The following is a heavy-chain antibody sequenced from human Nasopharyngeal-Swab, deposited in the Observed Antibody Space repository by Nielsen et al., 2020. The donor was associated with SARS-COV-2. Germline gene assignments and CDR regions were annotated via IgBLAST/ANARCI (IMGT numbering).Heavy chain of an antibody. CDR2: IYYSGST. CDR3: ATARAYDFAMDV. V-gene: IGHV4-61*01. J-gene: IGHJ6*02. CDR1: GGSVSSGSYY. D-gene: IGHD3-3*01. Sequence: SETLSLTCTVSGGSVSSGSYYWSWIRQPPGKGLEWIGYIYYSGSTNYNPSLKSRVTISVDTSKNQFSLKLSSVTAADTAVYYCATARAYDFAMDVWGQGTTVTVSS.